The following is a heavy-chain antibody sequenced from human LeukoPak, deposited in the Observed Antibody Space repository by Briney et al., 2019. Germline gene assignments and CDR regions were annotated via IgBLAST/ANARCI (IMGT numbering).Heavy chain of an antibody. V-gene: IGHV3-11*04. CDR3: ARTRITMIVGLASRFDY. D-gene: IGHD3-22*01. J-gene: IGHJ4*02. Sequence: PGGSLRLSCAASGFTFSDYYMSWIRQAPGKGLGWVSYISRGGNTVSYADSVKGRFTISRDNAKNSLYLQMNSLRAEDTAVYYCARTRITMIVGLASRFDYWGQGTLVTVSS. CDR1: GFTFSDYY. CDR2: ISRGGNTV.